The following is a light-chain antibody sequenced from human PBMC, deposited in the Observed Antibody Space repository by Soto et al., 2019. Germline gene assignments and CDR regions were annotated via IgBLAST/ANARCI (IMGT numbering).Light chain of an antibody. J-gene: IGKJ2*01. CDR2: LGS. Sequence: DLVMTQSPLSLPVTPGEPASISCRSSQSLLHSNGYNYLGWYLQKPGQSPQLLIYLGSNRASGVPGRFSGSGSGTDFTLKISRVEAEDVGVFYCMQALQTPYTFGQGTKLEIK. V-gene: IGKV2-28*01. CDR3: MQALQTPYT. CDR1: QSLLHSNGYNY.